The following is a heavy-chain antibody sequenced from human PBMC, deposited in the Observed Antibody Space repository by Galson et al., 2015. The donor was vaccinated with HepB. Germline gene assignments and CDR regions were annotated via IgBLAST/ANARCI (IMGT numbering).Heavy chain of an antibody. V-gene: IGHV3-11*05. D-gene: IGHD3-10*01. Sequence: SLRLSCAASGFMFSDYYISWIRQAPGKGLEWISYISPSSPYRNYADSVKGRFTISGDNIKNSLYLQMNRLRAEDTAIYYCARDLRGGLARDYFDFWGQGTLVTVSS. CDR3: ARDLRGGLARDYFDF. CDR1: GFMFSDYY. CDR2: ISPSSPYR. J-gene: IGHJ4*02.